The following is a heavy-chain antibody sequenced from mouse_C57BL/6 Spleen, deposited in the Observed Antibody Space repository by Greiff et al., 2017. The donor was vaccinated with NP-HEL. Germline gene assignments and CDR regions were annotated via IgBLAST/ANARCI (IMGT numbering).Heavy chain of an antibody. CDR2: IDPSDSDT. CDR3: ARRVGLSFDC. CDR1: GYTFTSYW. Sequence: QVQLKQPGAELVMPGASVKLSCKASGYTFTSYWMHWVKQRPGQGLEWIGEIDPSDSDTNYNQKFKGKSTLTVDKSSSTAYMQLSSLTSEDSSFYYCARRVGLSFDCWGKGTTLTVSS. V-gene: IGHV1-69*01. J-gene: IGHJ2*01. D-gene: IGHD4-1*01.